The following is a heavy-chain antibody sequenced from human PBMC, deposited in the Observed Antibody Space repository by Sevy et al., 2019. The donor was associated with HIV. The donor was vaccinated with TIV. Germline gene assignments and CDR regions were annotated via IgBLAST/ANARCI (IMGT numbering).Heavy chain of an antibody. Sequence: GGSLRLSCAASGFTFSNYFINWVRQAPGKGLEWVSSISSGSSYIFDADSVKGRFTISRDNAKNSLYLHMNSLRAEDTAVYYCARGDYYGSLYYFDCWGPGTLVTVSS. CDR2: ISSGSSYI. D-gene: IGHD3-10*01. V-gene: IGHV3-21*01. CDR3: ARGDYYGSLYYFDC. J-gene: IGHJ4*02. CDR1: GFTFSNYF.